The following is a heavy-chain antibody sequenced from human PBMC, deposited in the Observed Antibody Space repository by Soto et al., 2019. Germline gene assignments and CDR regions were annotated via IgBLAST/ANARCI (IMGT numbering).Heavy chain of an antibody. J-gene: IGHJ6*02. CDR2: IYYSGYT. V-gene: IGHV4-39*01. Sequence: TSETLSLTCTVSGCSISSSSYYCGWIRQPPGKGLEWIGSIYYSGYTYYNPSLKSRVTISVDTSKNQFSLKLSSVTAADTAVYYCARHNGPLYVGYYYDMDVWGQGTTVTV. CDR1: GCSISSSSYY. CDR3: ARHNGPLYVGYYYDMDV. D-gene: IGHD3-16*01.